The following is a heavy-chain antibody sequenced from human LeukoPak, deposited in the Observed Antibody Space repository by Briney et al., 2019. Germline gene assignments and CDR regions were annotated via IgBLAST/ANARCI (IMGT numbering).Heavy chain of an antibody. CDR2: INPNSGGT. V-gene: IGHV1-2*02. D-gene: IGHD4-17*01. Sequence: ASVKVSCKSSGYTFTVYYMHWVRQAPGQGLEWMGWINPNSGGTNSAQKFQGRVTMTRDTSISTAYLELSSLRSDDTAVYYCARGPLDYGDLIFDYWGQGTLVTVSS. CDR1: GYTFTVYY. J-gene: IGHJ4*02. CDR3: ARGPLDYGDLIFDY.